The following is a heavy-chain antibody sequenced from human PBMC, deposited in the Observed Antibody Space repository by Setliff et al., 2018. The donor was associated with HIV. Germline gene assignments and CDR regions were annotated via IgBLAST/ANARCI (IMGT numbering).Heavy chain of an antibody. J-gene: IGHJ4*02. Sequence: PSETLSLTCTVSGGSISSYYWSWIRQPPGEGLEWIGYIFYSGSTNYNPSLKSRVTISLDTSKNQFSRKLTSVTAADTAVYYCASAGSGTRAPPRYWGQGTLVTVSS. D-gene: IGHD1-1*01. CDR1: GGSISSYY. CDR2: IFYSGST. V-gene: IGHV4-59*01. CDR3: ASAGSGTRAPPRY.